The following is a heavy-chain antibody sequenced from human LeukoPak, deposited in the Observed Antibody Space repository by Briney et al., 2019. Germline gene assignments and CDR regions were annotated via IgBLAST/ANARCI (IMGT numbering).Heavy chain of an antibody. CDR2: ISGSGGST. CDR3: AKTRGWPYYFDY. Sequence: GGSLRLSCAASGFTFSSYAMSWVRQAPGKGLEWVSAISGSGGSTYYADSVKDRFTISRDNSKNTLYLQMNSLRAEDTAVYYCAKTRGWPYYFDYWGQGTLVTVSS. V-gene: IGHV3-23*01. J-gene: IGHJ4*02. CDR1: GFTFSSYA. D-gene: IGHD6-19*01.